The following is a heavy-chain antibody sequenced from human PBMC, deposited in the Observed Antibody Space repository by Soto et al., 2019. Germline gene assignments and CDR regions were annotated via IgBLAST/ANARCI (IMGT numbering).Heavy chain of an antibody. D-gene: IGHD4-17*01. CDR3: ARGRGLRGDGAFDY. CDR1: GFTFSSYA. V-gene: IGHV3-30-3*01. Sequence: QVQLVESGGGVVQPGRSLRLSCAASGFTFSSYAMHWVRQAPGKGLEWVAVISYDGSNKYYADSVKGRFTISRDNSKNTLYLQMNSLRAEDTAVYYCARGRGLRGDGAFDYWGQGTLVTVSS. J-gene: IGHJ4*02. CDR2: ISYDGSNK.